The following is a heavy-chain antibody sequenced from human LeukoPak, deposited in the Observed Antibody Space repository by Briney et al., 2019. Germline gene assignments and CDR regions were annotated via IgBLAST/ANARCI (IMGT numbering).Heavy chain of an antibody. CDR2: IIPILGMA. V-gene: IGHV1-69*04. CDR1: GGTFSSYA. D-gene: IGHD5-12*01. CDR3: ASLGYSGYVRQY. Sequence: SVKVSCKASGGTFSSYAISWVRQAPGQGLEWMGRIIPILGMANYAQKFQGRVTITADKSTSTAYMELSSLRSEDTAVYYCASLGYSGYVRQYWGQGTLVTVSS. J-gene: IGHJ4*02.